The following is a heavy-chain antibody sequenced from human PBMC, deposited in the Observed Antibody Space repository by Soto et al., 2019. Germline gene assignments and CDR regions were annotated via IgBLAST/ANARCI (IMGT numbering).Heavy chain of an antibody. J-gene: IGHJ4*02. Sequence: PSETLSLTCSVSGACISSFYWSWIRQPPGKGLQWLEYIYHSGTTNYNPSPKSRVTVSVDTSKNQFSLKLNSVTAADTAVYYCARGRSSFDFWGQGTLVTVSS. D-gene: IGHD2-2*01. V-gene: IGHV4-59*01. CDR1: GACISSFY. CDR2: IYHSGTT. CDR3: ARGRSSFDF.